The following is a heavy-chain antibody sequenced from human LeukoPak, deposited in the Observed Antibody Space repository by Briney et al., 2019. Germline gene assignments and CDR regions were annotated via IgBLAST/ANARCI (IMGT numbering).Heavy chain of an antibody. Sequence: GGSLRLSCATSGFTFSGSAMHWVRQASGKGLEWVGRIRSKANSYATAYAASVKGRFTISRDDSKNTAYLQMNSLKTEDTAVYYCTRSDGSYYYWHLDYWGQGTLVTVSS. CDR1: GFTFSGSA. D-gene: IGHD1-26*01. CDR2: IRSKANSYAT. V-gene: IGHV3-73*01. CDR3: TRSDGSYYYWHLDY. J-gene: IGHJ4*02.